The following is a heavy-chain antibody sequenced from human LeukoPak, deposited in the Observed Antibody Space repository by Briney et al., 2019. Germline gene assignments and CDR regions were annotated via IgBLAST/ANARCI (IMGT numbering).Heavy chain of an antibody. Sequence: SETLSLTCAVYGGSFSGYYWSWIRQPPGKGLEWIGEINHSGSTNYNPSLKSRVTISVDTSKNQFSLKLSSVTAADTAVYYCVRYDFWSGFAFDIWGQGTMVTVSS. CDR3: VRYDFWSGFAFDI. J-gene: IGHJ3*02. CDR1: GGSFSGYY. V-gene: IGHV4-34*01. D-gene: IGHD3-3*01. CDR2: INHSGST.